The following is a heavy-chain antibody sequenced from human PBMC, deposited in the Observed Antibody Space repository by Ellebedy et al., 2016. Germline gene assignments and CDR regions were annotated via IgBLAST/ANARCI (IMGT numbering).Heavy chain of an antibody. CDR2: IYYSGST. CDR1: GGSISSSSYY. J-gene: IGHJ5*02. D-gene: IGHD3-10*01. V-gene: IGHV4-39*01. CDR3: ARAGGGIWFGNCFDP. Sequence: SETLSLTXTVSGGSISSSSYYWGWIRQPPGKGLEWIGSIYYSGSTYYNPSLKSRVTISVDTSKNQFSLKLSSVTAADTAVYYCARAGGGIWFGNCFDPWGQGTLVTVSS.